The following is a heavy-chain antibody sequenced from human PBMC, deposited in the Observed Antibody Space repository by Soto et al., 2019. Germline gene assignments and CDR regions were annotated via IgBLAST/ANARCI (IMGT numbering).Heavy chain of an antibody. CDR1: GYSVSGISAS. CDR3: VRGYSSSFDY. D-gene: IGHD2-15*01. CDR2: TYYRSKWTN. V-gene: IGHV6-1*01. Sequence: SHTLSLTCAISGYSVSGISASLNWIRQSPSRGLEWLGRTYYRSKWTNDYAVSVKSRITINPDTSKNQFSLQLSSVTPEDTAMYYCVRGYSSSFDYWGQGTLVTASS. J-gene: IGHJ4*02.